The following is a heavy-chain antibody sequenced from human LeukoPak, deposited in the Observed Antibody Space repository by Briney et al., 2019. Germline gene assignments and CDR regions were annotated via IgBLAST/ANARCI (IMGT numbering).Heavy chain of an antibody. CDR3: ARGFIWSSSPRTGIDY. D-gene: IGHD6-6*01. J-gene: IGHJ4*02. Sequence: SETLSLTCTVSGGSISSYYWSWIRQPPGKGLEWIGYIYYSGSTNYNPSLKSRVTISVDTSKNQFSLKLSSVTAADTAVYYCARGFIWSSSPRTGIDYWGQGTLVTVSS. V-gene: IGHV4-59*01. CDR1: GGSISSYY. CDR2: IYYSGST.